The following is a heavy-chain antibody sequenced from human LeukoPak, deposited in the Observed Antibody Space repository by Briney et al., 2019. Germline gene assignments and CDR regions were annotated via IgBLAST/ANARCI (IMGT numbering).Heavy chain of an antibody. CDR2: IYYSGST. V-gene: IGHV4-59*01. CDR1: GGSISSYY. J-gene: IGHJ6*02. Sequence: SETLSLTCTVSGGSISSYYWTWMRQPPGKGLEWIGYIYYSGSTNYNPSLKSRVTISVDTSKNQFSLKLSSVTAADTAVYYCAREVIKQQLASRQYYYGMDVWGQGTTVTVSS. CDR3: AREVIKQQLASRQYYYGMDV. D-gene: IGHD6-13*01.